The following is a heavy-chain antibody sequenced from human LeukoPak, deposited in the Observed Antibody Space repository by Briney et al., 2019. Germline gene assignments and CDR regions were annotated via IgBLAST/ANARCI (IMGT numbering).Heavy chain of an antibody. J-gene: IGHJ4*02. CDR2: TYYRSKWYN. V-gene: IGHV6-1*01. CDR1: GDSVSSNSAA. Sequence: SQTLSLTCAISGDSVSSNSAAWNWIRQSPSRGLEWLGRTYYRSKWYNDYAVSVKSRITINPDTSKNQFSLQLNSVTPEDTAVYYCAREVRVDSSGYYYTPYYFDYWGQGTLVTVSS. CDR3: AREVRVDSSGYYYTPYYFDY. D-gene: IGHD3-22*01.